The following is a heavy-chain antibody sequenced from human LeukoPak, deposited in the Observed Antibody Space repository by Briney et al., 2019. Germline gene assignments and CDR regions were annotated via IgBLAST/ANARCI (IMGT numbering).Heavy chain of an antibody. Sequence: GGSLRLSCAASGFTFSNAYMSWVRQAPGKGLEWVSAISKSGDHTYYAASAKGRFTIYRDNSKNTQYLQMNSLRAEDTAVYYCATSWGPDTSAFRWGRDGMDVWGQGTTVIVS. D-gene: IGHD3-16*01. J-gene: IGHJ6*02. V-gene: IGHV3-23*01. CDR1: GFTFSNAY. CDR2: ISKSGDHT. CDR3: ATSWGPDTSAFRWGRDGMDV.